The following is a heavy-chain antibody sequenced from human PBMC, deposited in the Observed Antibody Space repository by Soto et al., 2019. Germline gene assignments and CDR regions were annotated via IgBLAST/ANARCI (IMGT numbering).Heavy chain of an antibody. CDR1: GYTFTGYY. J-gene: IGHJ6*02. CDR2: INPNSGGT. D-gene: IGHD2-21*02. Sequence: ASVKVSCKASGYTFTGYYMHWVRQAPGQGLEWMGWINPNSGGTNYAQKFQGRVTMTRDTSISTAYMELSMLRSAATAVYYCARAVVVVTATFYYYYYGMDVCGQGTTVTVS. V-gene: IGHV1-2*02. CDR3: ARAVVVVTATFYYYYYGMDV.